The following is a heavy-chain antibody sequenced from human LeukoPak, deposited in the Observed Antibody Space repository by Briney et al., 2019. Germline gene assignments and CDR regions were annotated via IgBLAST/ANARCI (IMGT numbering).Heavy chain of an antibody. CDR1: GGSISSYY. CDR3: ARAIGRLLWFGEYHPDAFDI. Sequence: SETLSLTCTVSGGSISSYYWSWIRQPPGKGLEWIGYIYYSGSTNYNPSLKSRVTISVDTSKNQFSLKLSSVTAADTAVYYCARAIGRLLWFGEYHPDAFDIWGQGTMVTVSS. CDR2: IYYSGST. D-gene: IGHD3-10*01. V-gene: IGHV4-59*01. J-gene: IGHJ3*02.